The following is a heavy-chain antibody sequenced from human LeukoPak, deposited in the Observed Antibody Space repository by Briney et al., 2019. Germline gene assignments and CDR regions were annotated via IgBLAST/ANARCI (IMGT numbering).Heavy chain of an antibody. CDR3: ARSYSSSRDPGYDY. CDR1: GGSFSGYY. J-gene: IGHJ4*02. D-gene: IGHD6-13*01. Sequence: LSETLSLTCAVYGGSFSGYYWSWIRQPPGKGLEWIGEINHSGSTNYNPSLKSRVTISVDTSKNQFSLKLSSVTAADTAVYYCARSYSSSRDPGYDYWGQGTLVTVSS. CDR2: INHSGST. V-gene: IGHV4-34*01.